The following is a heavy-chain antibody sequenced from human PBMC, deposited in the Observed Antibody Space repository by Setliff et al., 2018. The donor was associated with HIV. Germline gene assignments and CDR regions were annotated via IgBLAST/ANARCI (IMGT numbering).Heavy chain of an antibody. Sequence: ASVKVSCKASGYIFTSFGISWVRQAPGQGLEGMGWINGNNGNTNYAQKFQGTVTVTTDTSTNTAYMEMKSLRSDDTAVYYCATAGVLADPLFPLYVHDFYDHWGQGTLVTVSS. V-gene: IGHV1-18*01. J-gene: IGHJ5*02. CDR2: INGNNGNT. CDR1: GYIFTSFG. D-gene: IGHD2-21*01. CDR3: ATAGVLADPLFPLYVHDFYDH.